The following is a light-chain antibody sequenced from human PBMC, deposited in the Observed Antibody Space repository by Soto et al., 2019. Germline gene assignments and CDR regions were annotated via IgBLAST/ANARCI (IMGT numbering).Light chain of an antibody. CDR2: LTS. Sequence: DIQMTQSPSTLSASVGDRVTITCRASQSISSWLAWYQHKPGTAPKLLMYLTSTLQGGVPSRFTGSGSGTDFTLTISSLQPEDFATYYCQQSYTAPPTFGQGTKVDIK. CDR1: QSISSW. CDR3: QQSYTAPPT. V-gene: IGKV1-39*01. J-gene: IGKJ1*01.